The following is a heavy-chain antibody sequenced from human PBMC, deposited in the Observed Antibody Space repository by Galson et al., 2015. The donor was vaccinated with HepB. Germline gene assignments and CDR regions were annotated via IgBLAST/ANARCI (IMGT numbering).Heavy chain of an antibody. CDR1: GFTFSSYA. CDR3: AKLGRDTAMVLTKEDYYYYMDV. J-gene: IGHJ6*03. V-gene: IGHV3-23*01. D-gene: IGHD5-18*01. CDR2: ISGSGGST. Sequence: SLRLSCAASGFTFSSYAMSWVRQAPGKGLEWVSAISGSGGSTYYADSVKGRFTISRDNSKNTLYLQMNSLRAEDTAVYYCAKLGRDTAMVLTKEDYYYYMDVWCKGTTVTVSS.